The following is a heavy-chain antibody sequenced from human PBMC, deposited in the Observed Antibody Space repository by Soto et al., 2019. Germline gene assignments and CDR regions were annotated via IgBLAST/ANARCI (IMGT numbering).Heavy chain of an antibody. J-gene: IGHJ6*03. CDR3: TTNWNYPLNYMDV. D-gene: IGHD1-7*01. Sequence: EVQLVESGGGLVQPGRSLRLSCTASEFTFGDYAMSWFRQAPGKGLEWVGFIRSKAYGGTTEYAASVKGRFTISRDDSKSIAYLQMNSLKTEDTAVYYCTTNWNYPLNYMDVWGKGTTVTVSS. CDR2: IRSKAYGGTT. V-gene: IGHV3-49*03. CDR1: EFTFGDYA.